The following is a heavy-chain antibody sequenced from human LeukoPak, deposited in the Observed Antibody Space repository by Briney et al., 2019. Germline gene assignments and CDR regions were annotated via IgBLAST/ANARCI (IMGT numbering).Heavy chain of an antibody. CDR2: INHSGST. J-gene: IGHJ5*02. CDR3: ARASSGTFGYSGYGRPNWFDP. CDR1: GGSFSGYY. Sequence: SETLSLTCAVYGGSFSGYYWSWLRQPPGKGLEWIGEINHSGSTNYNPSLKSRVTISVDTSKNQFSLKLSSVTAADTAVYYCARASSGTFGYSGYGRPNWFDPWGQGTLVTVSS. D-gene: IGHD5-12*01. V-gene: IGHV4-34*01.